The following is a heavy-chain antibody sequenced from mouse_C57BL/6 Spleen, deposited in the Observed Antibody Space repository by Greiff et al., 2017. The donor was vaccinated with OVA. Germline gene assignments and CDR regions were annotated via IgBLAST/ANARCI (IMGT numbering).Heavy chain of an antibody. V-gene: IGHV5-17*01. Sequence: EVMLVESGGGLVKPGGSLKLSCAASGFTFSDYGMHWVRQAPEKGLEWVAYISSGSSTLYYADTVKGRFTISRDNAKNTLFLQMIRLRYEDTAVYSGAREYDNDGEGFAYWGQGTLVTVSA. J-gene: IGHJ3*01. D-gene: IGHD2-4*01. CDR1: GFTFSDYG. CDR3: AREYDNDGEGFAY. CDR2: ISSGSSTL.